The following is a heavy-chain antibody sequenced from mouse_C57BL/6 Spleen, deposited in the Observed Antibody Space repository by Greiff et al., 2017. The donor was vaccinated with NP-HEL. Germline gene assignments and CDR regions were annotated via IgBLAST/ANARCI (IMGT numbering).Heavy chain of an antibody. J-gene: IGHJ2*01. V-gene: IGHV1-82*01. CDR2: IYPGDGDT. CDR1: GYAFSSSW. Sequence: VQLQQSGPELVKPGASVKISCKASGYAFSSSWMNWVKQRPGKGLEWIGRIYPGDGDTNYNGKFKGKATLTADKSSRTAYMQLSSLTSEDSAVYFCARTAQVYFDYWGQGTTLTVSS. D-gene: IGHD3-2*02. CDR3: ARTAQVYFDY.